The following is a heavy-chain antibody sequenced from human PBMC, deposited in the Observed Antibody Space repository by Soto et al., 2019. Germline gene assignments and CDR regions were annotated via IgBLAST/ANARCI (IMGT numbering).Heavy chain of an antibody. D-gene: IGHD6-13*01. Sequence: QVQLVQSGAEVKKPGSSVKVSCKDSGGTFSSYAISWVRKAPGQGLEWMGGIIPIFGTANYAQKFQGRVTITADESTSTAYMELSSLRSEDTAVYYCARDNRIARGWFDPWGQGTLVTVSS. CDR2: IIPIFGTA. V-gene: IGHV1-69*12. CDR1: GGTFSSYA. J-gene: IGHJ5*02. CDR3: ARDNRIARGWFDP.